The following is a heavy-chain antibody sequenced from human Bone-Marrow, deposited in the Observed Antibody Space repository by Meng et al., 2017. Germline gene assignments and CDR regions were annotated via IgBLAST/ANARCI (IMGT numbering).Heavy chain of an antibody. CDR3: VRVKNIVATIKFFDF. V-gene: IGHV1-2*02. CDR1: GYTFTGYY. D-gene: IGHD5-12*01. Sequence: ASVKVSCKASGYTFTGYYIHWVRQAPGQGLEWMGWINLNTGDTNYSHKFQARVTMTSDTSIRTAYMELSWLRSDDTAVYYCVRVKNIVATIKFFDFWGQGTLVTVSS. CDR2: INLNTGDT. J-gene: IGHJ4*02.